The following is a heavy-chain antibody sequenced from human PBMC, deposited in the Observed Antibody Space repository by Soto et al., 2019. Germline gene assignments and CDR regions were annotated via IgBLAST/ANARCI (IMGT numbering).Heavy chain of an antibody. CDR2: LTSSVGTT. D-gene: IGHD3-16*01. J-gene: IGHJ4*02. CDR1: GFTFSRHG. CDR3: AKVMGGWVPPFYFDY. Sequence: PGGSLRLACAASGFTFSRHGMSWVRQAPGKGLEWVSALTSSVGTTYYADSVKGRFTISRDNSKNTLYLQMNSLIVEDTALYYCAKVMGGWVPPFYFDYWGQGALVTVSS. V-gene: IGHV3-23*01.